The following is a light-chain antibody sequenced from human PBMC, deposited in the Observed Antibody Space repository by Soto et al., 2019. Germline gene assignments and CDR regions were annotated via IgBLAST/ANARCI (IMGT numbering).Light chain of an antibody. CDR1: QSISSY. J-gene: IGKJ4*01. Sequence: DIQMTQSPSSLSASVGDRVTITCRASQSISSYLNWYQQKPGKAPKLLIYAASSLQSGVPSRFSGSGSGTDFTLTISSLQPEDFATYYCLQHNSYPRTFGGGTKVDI. CDR3: LQHNSYPRT. V-gene: IGKV1-39*01. CDR2: AAS.